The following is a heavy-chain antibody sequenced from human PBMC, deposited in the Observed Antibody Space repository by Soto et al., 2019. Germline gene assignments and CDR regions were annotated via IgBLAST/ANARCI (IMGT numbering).Heavy chain of an antibody. J-gene: IGHJ4*02. CDR2: IKSKTDGGTT. D-gene: IGHD3-10*01. CDR3: TTGPITMVRGVIITRDY. CDR1: GFTFSNAW. Sequence: EVQLVESGGGLVKPGGSLRLSCAASGFTFSNAWMSWVRQAPGKGLEWVGRIKSKTDGGTTDYAAPVKGRFTISRDDSKNTLYLQMNSLKTEDTAVYYSTTGPITMVRGVIITRDYWGQGTLVTVSS. V-gene: IGHV3-15*01.